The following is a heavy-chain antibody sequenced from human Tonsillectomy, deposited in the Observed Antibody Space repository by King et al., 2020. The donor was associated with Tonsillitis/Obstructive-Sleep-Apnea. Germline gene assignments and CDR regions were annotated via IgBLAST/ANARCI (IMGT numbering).Heavy chain of an antibody. CDR3: ARDMVLEAGGDAFDI. D-gene: IGHD2-8*01. J-gene: IGHJ3*02. Sequence: QLQESGPGLVKPSETLSLSCTVSGASISSYYWSWIRQPPGKGLEWIGYIYYSGSANYNPSLKSRVTMSVDRSKNQFSLKLSSVTAADRAVYYCARDMVLEAGGDAFDIWGPGTMVTVSS. CDR2: IYYSGSA. CDR1: GASISSYY. V-gene: IGHV4-59*01.